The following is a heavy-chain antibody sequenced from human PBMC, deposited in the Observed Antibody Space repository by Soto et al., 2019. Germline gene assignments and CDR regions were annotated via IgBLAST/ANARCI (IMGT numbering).Heavy chain of an antibody. CDR1: GGSISSSSYY. Sequence: SETLSLTCTVSGGSISSSSYYWGWIRQPPGKGLEWIGSIYYSGSTYYNPSLKSRVTISVDTSKNQFSLKLSSVTAADTAVYYCAREGGDAHCSGGSCYSGYYYYYYGMDVWGQGTT. J-gene: IGHJ6*02. CDR3: AREGGDAHCSGGSCYSGYYYYYYGMDV. D-gene: IGHD2-15*01. CDR2: IYYSGST. V-gene: IGHV4-39*02.